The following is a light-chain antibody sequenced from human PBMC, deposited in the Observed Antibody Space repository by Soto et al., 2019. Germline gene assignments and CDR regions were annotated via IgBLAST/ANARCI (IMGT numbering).Light chain of an antibody. Sequence: EIVLTQSPGTLSLSPGERATLSCRASQSVSSTYLAWYQQRPGQAPRLLIYGASGRATGIPDRFSGSGSGTDFTLAISRLEPEDFRVFYCQPDGSSPPFTFGQGTRPEIK. CDR3: QPDGSSPPFT. CDR2: GAS. V-gene: IGKV3-20*01. J-gene: IGKJ5*01. CDR1: QSVSSTY.